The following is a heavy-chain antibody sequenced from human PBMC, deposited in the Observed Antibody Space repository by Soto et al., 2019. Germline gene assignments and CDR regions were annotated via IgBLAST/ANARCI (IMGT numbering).Heavy chain of an antibody. CDR3: ARAYYDYIWGSYREYYYYMDV. J-gene: IGHJ6*03. CDR1: GYTFTSYD. Sequence: GASVKVSCKASGYTFTSYDINWVRQATGQGLEWMGWMNPNSGNTGYAQKFQGRVTMTRNTSISTAYMELSSLRSEDTAVYYCARAYYDYIWGSYREYYYYMDVWGKGTTVTVSS. V-gene: IGHV1-8*01. CDR2: MNPNSGNT. D-gene: IGHD3-16*02.